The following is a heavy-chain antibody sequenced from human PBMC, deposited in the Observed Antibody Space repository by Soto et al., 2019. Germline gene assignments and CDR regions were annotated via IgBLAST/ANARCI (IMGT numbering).Heavy chain of an antibody. V-gene: IGHV3-30-3*01. Sequence: QVQLVESGGGVVQPGRSLRLSCAASGFTFSSYAMHWVRQAPGKGLEWVAVISYDGSNKYYADSVKGRFTISRDNSKNPLYLKRNSLRAEGTAVYYCARPSRFGLMDGMDVWGQGTTVTVSS. D-gene: IGHD3-10*01. CDR1: GFTFSSYA. CDR2: ISYDGSNK. J-gene: IGHJ6*02. CDR3: ARPSRFGLMDGMDV.